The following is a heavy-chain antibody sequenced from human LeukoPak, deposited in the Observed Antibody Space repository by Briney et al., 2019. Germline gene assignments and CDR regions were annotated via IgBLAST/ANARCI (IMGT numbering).Heavy chain of an antibody. CDR3: ASLTTAGDWFDP. CDR2: IKQDGSEK. J-gene: IGHJ5*02. V-gene: IGHV3-7*01. Sequence: GGSLRLSCAASGFTFSSFWMSWVRQAPGKGLEWVANIKQDGSEKYYGDSVKGRFTISRDNAKNSLYLQMNSLRAEDTAVYYCASLTTAGDWFDPWGQGTLVTVSS. CDR1: GFTFSSFW. D-gene: IGHD4-11*01.